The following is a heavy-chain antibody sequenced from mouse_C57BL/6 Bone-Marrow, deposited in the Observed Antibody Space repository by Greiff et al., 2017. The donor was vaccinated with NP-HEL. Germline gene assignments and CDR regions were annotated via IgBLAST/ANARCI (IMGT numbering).Heavy chain of an antibody. V-gene: IGHV5-16*01. Sequence: EVHLVESEGGLVQPGSSMKLSCTASGFTFSDYYMAWVRQVPEKGLEWVANINYDGSSTYYLDSLKSRFIISRDNAKNILYLQMSSLKAEDTATYYCARADYYYAMDYWGQGTSVTVSS. CDR2: INYDGSST. CDR3: ARADYYYAMDY. CDR1: GFTFSDYY. J-gene: IGHJ4*01.